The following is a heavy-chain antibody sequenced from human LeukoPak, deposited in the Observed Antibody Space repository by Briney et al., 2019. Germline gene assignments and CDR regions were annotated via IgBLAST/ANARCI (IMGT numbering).Heavy chain of an antibody. D-gene: IGHD6-19*01. CDR2: IYYTGST. CDR1: GDSISHYY. V-gene: IGHV4-59*08. CDR3: ATISVAATGYNWFDP. Sequence: SETLSLTCAVSGDSISHYYWNWIRQPPGKGLEWIGYIYYTGSTIYNPSLKSRVTISIDTSKNQFSLQLSSVTAADTAVYYCATISVAATGYNWFDPWGQGTLVTVSS. J-gene: IGHJ5*02.